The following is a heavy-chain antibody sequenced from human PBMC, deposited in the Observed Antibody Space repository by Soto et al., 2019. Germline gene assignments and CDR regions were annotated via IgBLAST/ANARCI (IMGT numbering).Heavy chain of an antibody. J-gene: IGHJ4*02. CDR1: GFTFSTYG. CDR3: AKSVYNWNDGFFDY. CDR2: ISYDGNNK. V-gene: IGHV3-30*18. Sequence: QVQLVESGGGVVQPGRSLRLSCAASGFTFSTYGMHWVRQAPGKGQEWVAGISYDGNNKYYADSVKGRFTISRDNSKNTLYLQMSSLRAEDKAVYYCAKSVYNWNDGFFDYWGQGTLVTVSS. D-gene: IGHD1-1*01.